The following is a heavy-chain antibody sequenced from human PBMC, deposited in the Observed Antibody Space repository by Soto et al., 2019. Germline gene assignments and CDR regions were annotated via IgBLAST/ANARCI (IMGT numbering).Heavy chain of an antibody. CDR3: AKILYSSHRDGFDI. CDR2: IGTSATVT. J-gene: IGHJ6*02. D-gene: IGHD3-10*01. V-gene: IGHV3-23*01. Sequence: PGGSLRLSCTASGFTLSSYGVAWVRQAPGEDLEWVSSIGTSATVTYYTDSVKSRFTISRDNSKNTVSLLMNSLRAEDTAIYYCAKILYSSHRDGFDIWGQGTTVTVSS. CDR1: GFTLSSYG.